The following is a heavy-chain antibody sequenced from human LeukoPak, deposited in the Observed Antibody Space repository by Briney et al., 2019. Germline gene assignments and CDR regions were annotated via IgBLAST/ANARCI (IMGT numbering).Heavy chain of an antibody. Sequence: PSETLSLTCTVSGGSISSHYWSWIRQPPGKGLVWIGYIYYSGSTNYNPSLKSRVTISVDTSKNQFSLKLSSVTAADTAVYYCARERTYYDSSGYLGRAFDIWGQGTMVTVSS. CDR3: ARERTYYDSSGYLGRAFDI. CDR1: GGSISSHY. CDR2: IYYSGST. V-gene: IGHV4-59*11. D-gene: IGHD3-22*01. J-gene: IGHJ3*02.